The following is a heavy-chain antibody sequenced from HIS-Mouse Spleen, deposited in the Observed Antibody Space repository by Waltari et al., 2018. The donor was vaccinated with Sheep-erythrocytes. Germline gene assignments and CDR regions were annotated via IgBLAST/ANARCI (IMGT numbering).Heavy chain of an antibody. D-gene: IGHD6-19*01. CDR2: INRSSSYK. CDR3: AKGYTEGYSSAFDY. Sequence: EVQLVESGGGLVKPGGSLRLSCAASGFTFSSYSMNWVRQAPGKGGEWVSAINRSSSYKDYADSVKGRFTISRDNAKNSLYLQMNSLRAEDTAVYYCAKGYTEGYSSAFDYWGQGTLVTVSS. V-gene: IGHV3-21*01. CDR1: GFTFSSYS. J-gene: IGHJ4*02.